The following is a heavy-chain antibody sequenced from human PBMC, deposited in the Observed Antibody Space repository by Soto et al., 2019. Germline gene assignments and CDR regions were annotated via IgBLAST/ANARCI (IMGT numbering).Heavy chain of an antibody. CDR2: IYHIGST. D-gene: IGHD6-19*01. Sequence: SETLSLTCTVSGAPINSDYWSWIRQSPGKGLEWIGYIYHIGSTDYNPSLKSRVTISIDKSKNQFSLNLRSVTAADTAVYFCARFTYRSGFNWFDPWGQGTQVTVSS. CDR1: GAPINSDY. CDR3: ARFTYRSGFNWFDP. J-gene: IGHJ5*02. V-gene: IGHV4-59*01.